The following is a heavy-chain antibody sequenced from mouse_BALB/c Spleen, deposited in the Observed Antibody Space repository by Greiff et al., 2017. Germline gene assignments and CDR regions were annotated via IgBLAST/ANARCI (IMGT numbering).Heavy chain of an antibody. Sequence: EVKLMESGGGLVQPGGSMKLSCVASGFTFSNYWMNWVRQSPEKGLEWVAEIRLKSNNYATHYAESVKGRFTISRDDSKSSVYLQMNNLRAEDTGIYYCTMGGYGNYWFAYWGQGTLVTVSA. CDR2: IRLKSNNYAT. D-gene: IGHD2-10*02. CDR3: TMGGYGNYWFAY. CDR1: GFTFSNYW. J-gene: IGHJ3*01. V-gene: IGHV6-6*02.